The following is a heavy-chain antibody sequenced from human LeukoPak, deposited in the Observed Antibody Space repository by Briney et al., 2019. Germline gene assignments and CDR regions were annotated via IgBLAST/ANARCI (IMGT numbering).Heavy chain of an antibody. J-gene: IGHJ4*02. D-gene: IGHD2-15*01. V-gene: IGHV3-23*01. CDR1: GFSFNTYA. Sequence: GGSLRLSCAASGFSFNTYAMSWVRQAPGKGLEWVSGISYNGDHTYYADSVKGRFTISRDNSRNTLYLQMTSLRVDDTAVYYCAKDRVKVAYWGQGTLVTVSP. CDR2: ISYNGDHT. CDR3: AKDRVKVAY.